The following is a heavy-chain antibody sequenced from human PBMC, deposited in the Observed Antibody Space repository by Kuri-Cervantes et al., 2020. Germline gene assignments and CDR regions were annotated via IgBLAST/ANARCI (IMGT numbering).Heavy chain of an antibody. CDR2: IGSTGDT. D-gene: IGHD1-1*01. CDR1: GFIFSSYD. CDR3: ARARRDDHYYMDV. Sequence: GGSLRLSCAASGFIFSSYDIHWVRQTTEKGLEWVSAIGSTGDTYFPGSVKGRFTISRESAKNSLYLQMNSLRAGDTAVYYCARARRDDHYYMDVWGKGTTVTVSS. J-gene: IGHJ6*03. V-gene: IGHV3-13*01.